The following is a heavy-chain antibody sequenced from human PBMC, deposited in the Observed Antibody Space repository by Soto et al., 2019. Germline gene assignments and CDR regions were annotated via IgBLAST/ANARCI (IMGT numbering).Heavy chain of an antibody. CDR2: ISAYNGNT. CDR1: GYTFTSYG. V-gene: IGHV1-18*04. J-gene: IGHJ4*02. D-gene: IGHD3-10*01. CDR3: ARDRAYYYGSGSQTLFDS. Sequence: ASVKVSCKASGYTFTSYGISWVRQAPGQGLEWMGWISAYNGNTNYAQKLQGRVTMTTDTSTSTAYMELRSLRSDDTAVYYCARDRAYYYGSGSQTLFDSWGQGTLVTVSS.